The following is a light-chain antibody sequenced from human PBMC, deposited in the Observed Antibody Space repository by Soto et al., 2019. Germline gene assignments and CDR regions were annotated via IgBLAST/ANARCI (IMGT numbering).Light chain of an antibody. CDR3: QHLNAYPLT. CDR2: DAS. V-gene: IGKV1-5*01. Sequence: DIQMTQSPSTLSASVGDRVTITCRASQSIRSWLAWYQQKPGKAPKLLIYDASSLESGVPSRFSGSGSGTEFTLTISSLQPDDFATYYCQHLNAYPLTFGQGTRLEIK. CDR1: QSIRSW. J-gene: IGKJ5*01.